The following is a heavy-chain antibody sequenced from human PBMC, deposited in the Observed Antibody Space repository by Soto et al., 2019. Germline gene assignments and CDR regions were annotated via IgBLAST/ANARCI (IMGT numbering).Heavy chain of an antibody. CDR2: INSDGSSR. V-gene: IGHV3-74*01. D-gene: IGHD4-17*01. Sequence: EVPLVESGGDLVQPGGSLRLSCAASGFTFSSYWMHWVRQAPGKGLVWVSRINSDGSSRNYADSVKGRFTISRDNAKNTLYLQMNSLRAEDTAMYYCAKMTTVTTRYFDLWGRGTLVTVSS. J-gene: IGHJ2*01. CDR3: AKMTTVTTRYFDL. CDR1: GFTFSSYW.